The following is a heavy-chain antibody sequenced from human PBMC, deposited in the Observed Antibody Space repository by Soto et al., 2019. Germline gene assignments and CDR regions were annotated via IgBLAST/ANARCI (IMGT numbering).Heavy chain of an antibody. J-gene: IGHJ6*02. Sequence: EVQLVESGGGLVQPGGSLRLSCAASGFTFSSYSMNWVRQAPGKGLEWVSYISSSSSTIYYADSVKGRFTISRDNAKNSLYLQMNSLRDEDTAVYCCARVLPAMAHYYYYGMDVWGQGTTVTVSS. V-gene: IGHV3-48*02. D-gene: IGHD5-18*01. CDR2: ISSSSSTI. CDR3: ARVLPAMAHYYYYGMDV. CDR1: GFTFSSYS.